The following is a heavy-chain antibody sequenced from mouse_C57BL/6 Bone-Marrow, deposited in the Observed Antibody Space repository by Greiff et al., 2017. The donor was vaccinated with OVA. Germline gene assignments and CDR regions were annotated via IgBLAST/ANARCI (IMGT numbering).Heavy chain of an antibody. Sequence: ESGPGLVKPSQSLSLTCSVTGYSITSGYYWNWIRQFPGNKLEWLGYISYAGSNIYNPSLKNRISITRDTSKNQFFLKLNSVTTEDTATYYGARDKTAQATGFAYWGQGTLVTVSA. D-gene: IGHD3-2*02. CDR3: ARDKTAQATGFAY. CDR1: GYSITSGYY. CDR2: ISYAGSN. V-gene: IGHV3-6*01. J-gene: IGHJ3*01.